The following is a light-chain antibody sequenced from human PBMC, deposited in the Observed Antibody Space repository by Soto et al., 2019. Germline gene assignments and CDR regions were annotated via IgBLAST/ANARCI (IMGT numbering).Light chain of an antibody. Sequence: QSVLTQPASASRPPGQAITISCTGTSRDIGGYYYVSWYQHHPGKAPKLLIYQVTNRTSRVSNRFSGSKSGNTASLTISGLQADDEADYYCTSYSSSDIFYVFGTGTKVTVL. CDR2: QVT. V-gene: IGLV2-14*01. CDR1: SRDIGGYYY. CDR3: TSYSSSDIFYV. J-gene: IGLJ1*01.